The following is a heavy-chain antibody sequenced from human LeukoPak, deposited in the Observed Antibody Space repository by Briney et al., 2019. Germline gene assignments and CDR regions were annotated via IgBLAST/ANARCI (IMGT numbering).Heavy chain of an antibody. CDR2: IYYSGST. V-gene: IGHV4-59*01. J-gene: IGHJ4*02. CDR3: ARTTRLRYYFDY. D-gene: IGHD1-1*01. Sequence: PSETLSLTCTVSGGSISSYYWSWIRQPPGKGLEWIGYIYYSGSTNYNPSLKSRVTISVDTSKNQFSLKLSSVTAADTAVYYCARTTRLRYYFDYWGQGTLVTVSS. CDR1: GGSISSYY.